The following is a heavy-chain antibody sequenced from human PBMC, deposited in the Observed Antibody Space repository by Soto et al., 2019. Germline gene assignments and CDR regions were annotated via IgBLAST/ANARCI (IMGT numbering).Heavy chain of an antibody. V-gene: IGHV4-31*03. CDR3: ARDNSRRYSSSPSGYYGMDV. CDR1: GGSISSGGYY. Sequence: QVQLQESGPGLVKPSQTLSLTCTVSGGSISSGGYYWSWIRQHPGKGLEWIGYIYYSGSTYYNPSLKSRVTLSVDTSTNQFSLKLSSVTAADTAVYYCARDNSRRYSSSPSGYYGMDVWGQGPTVTVSS. D-gene: IGHD6-6*01. J-gene: IGHJ6*02. CDR2: IYYSGST.